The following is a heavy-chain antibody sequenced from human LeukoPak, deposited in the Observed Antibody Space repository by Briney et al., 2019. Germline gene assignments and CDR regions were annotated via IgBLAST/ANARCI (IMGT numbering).Heavy chain of an antibody. CDR3: ARVFVTYYYDSSGYKYFDY. CDR1: GGSFSGYY. CDR2: INHSGST. J-gene: IGHJ4*02. D-gene: IGHD3-22*01. Sequence: SETLSLTCAVYGGSFSGYYWSWIRQPPGKGLEWIGEINHSGSTNYNPSLKSRVTISVDTSKNQFSLKLSSVTAADTAVYYCARVFVTYYYDSSGYKYFDYWGQGTLVTVSS. V-gene: IGHV4-34*01.